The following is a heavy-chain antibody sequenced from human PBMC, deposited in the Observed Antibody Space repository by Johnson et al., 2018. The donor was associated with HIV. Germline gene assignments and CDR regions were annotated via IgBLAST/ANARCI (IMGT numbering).Heavy chain of an antibody. V-gene: IGHV3-13*01. CDR2: IGTAGDT. CDR3: ARDGHSSTPRCAFDI. Sequence: VQLVESGGGLVQPGGSLRLSCAASGFTFSSYDMHCVRQATGKGLEWVSAIGTAGDTYYPGSVKGRFTVSRDNSKNTVSLQMNSPRVEDTAVYYCARDGHSSTPRCAFDIWGQGTMVTGSS. J-gene: IGHJ3*02. D-gene: IGHD6-13*01. CDR1: GFTFSSYD.